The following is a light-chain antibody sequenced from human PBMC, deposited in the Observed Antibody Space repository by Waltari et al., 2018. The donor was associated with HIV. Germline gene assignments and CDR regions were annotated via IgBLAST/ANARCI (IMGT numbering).Light chain of an antibody. CDR3: QHYNSYPWT. V-gene: IGKV1-5*03. J-gene: IGKJ1*01. Sequence: DIQMTQSPSTLSASVGDRVTITCRASRCISSWLAEYQQKPENAPNLLIYKASSLESGVPSRCSGSGSGTEFTLTISSLQPDDFATYYCQHYNSYPWTFGQGTKVEIK. CDR1: RCISSW. CDR2: KAS.